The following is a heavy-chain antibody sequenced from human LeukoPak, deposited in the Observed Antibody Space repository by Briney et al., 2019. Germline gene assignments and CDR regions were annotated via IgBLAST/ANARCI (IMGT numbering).Heavy chain of an antibody. CDR1: GFTFSSYE. CDR3: ARTKEMASISYFDS. D-gene: IGHD5-24*01. CDR2: ISSSGSTK. J-gene: IGHJ4*02. Sequence: GGSLRLSCAASGFTFSSYEMNWVRQAPGKGLEWVSYISSSGSTKYYADSVKGRFTISRDNAKNSLYLQMNSLRAEDTAVYYCARTKEMASISYFDSWGQGTLVTVSS. V-gene: IGHV3-48*03.